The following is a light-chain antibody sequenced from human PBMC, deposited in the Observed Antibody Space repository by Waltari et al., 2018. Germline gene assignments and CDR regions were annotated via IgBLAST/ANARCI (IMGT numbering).Light chain of an antibody. Sequence: ETEITQSPATLSVSPGERATLSCRTSQSINNNLAWYQQKPSQAPRLLIDGAPNSATGIPARLSGSGSGTEFTLIISSLQSDDLGIYYCQQYNNWPPWTFGQGTKVEIK. J-gene: IGKJ1*01. CDR1: QSINNN. CDR2: GAP. V-gene: IGKV3-15*01. CDR3: QQYNNWPPWT.